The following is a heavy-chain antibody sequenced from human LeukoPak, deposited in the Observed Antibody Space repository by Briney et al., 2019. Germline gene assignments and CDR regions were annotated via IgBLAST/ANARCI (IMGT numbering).Heavy chain of an antibody. CDR1: GFTFSDYY. CDR3: ARAQNDY. V-gene: IGHV3-11*01. CDR2: INTGGTTT. J-gene: IGHJ4*02. Sequence: GGSLRLSCAASGFTFSDYYMNWIRQAPGKGLEWISYINTGGTTTYYADSVKGRFTISRDDAKNSLYLHMNSLRVEDTAVYYCARAQNDYWGQGTLVTVSS.